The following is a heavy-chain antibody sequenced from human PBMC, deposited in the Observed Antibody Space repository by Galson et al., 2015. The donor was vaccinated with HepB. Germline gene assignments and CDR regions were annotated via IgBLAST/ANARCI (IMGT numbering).Heavy chain of an antibody. CDR2: IYTSGST. CDR3: ARQSPYYDLLTGYVDYFDY. Sequence: TLSLTCTVSGGSISSGNYYWSWIRQPAGKGLEWIGRIYTSGSTNYNPSLKSRVTMSVDTSKNQFSLKLSSVTAADTAVYYCARQSPYYDLLTGYVDYFDYWGQGTLVTVSS. V-gene: IGHV4-61*02. CDR1: GGSISSGNYY. J-gene: IGHJ4*02. D-gene: IGHD3-9*01.